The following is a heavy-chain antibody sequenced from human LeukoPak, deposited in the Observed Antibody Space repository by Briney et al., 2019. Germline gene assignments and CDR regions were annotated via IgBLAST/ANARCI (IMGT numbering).Heavy chain of an antibody. CDR3: ARVVSGTWECDY. D-gene: IGHD2-21*02. CDR1: GFTFSSYA. CDR2: ISGSGGST. V-gene: IGHV3-23*01. J-gene: IGHJ4*02. Sequence: PGGSLRLSCAASGFTFSSYAMSWVRRAPGKGLEWVSAISGSGGSTYYADSVKGRFTISRDSSKNTLYLQMNSLRTEDRGVYYCARVVSGTWECDYWGREPWSPSRQ.